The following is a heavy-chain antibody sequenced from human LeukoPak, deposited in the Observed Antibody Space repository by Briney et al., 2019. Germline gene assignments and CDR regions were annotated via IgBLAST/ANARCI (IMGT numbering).Heavy chain of an antibody. Sequence: PSETLSLTCTVSGGSISSYYWSWVRQPAGKGLEWIGRIYSSGSTDYNPSLKSRVTMSVDTSKNQFSVNLSSVTAADTAVYYCARVMDVVAAYYYYGMDVWGQGTTVTVSS. CDR2: IYSSGST. V-gene: IGHV4-4*07. CDR3: ARVMDVVAAYYYYGMDV. CDR1: GGSISSYY. D-gene: IGHD5-12*01. J-gene: IGHJ6*02.